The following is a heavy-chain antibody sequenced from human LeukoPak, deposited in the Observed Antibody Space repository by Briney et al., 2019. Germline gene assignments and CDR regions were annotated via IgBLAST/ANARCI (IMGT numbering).Heavy chain of an antibody. Sequence: ASVKVSCKASGYTFTSYYMHWVRQAPGQGLEWMGIVNPSGGSTSYAQKFQGRVTMTRDTSTSTVYMELSSLRSEDTAVYYCARGKDSSSPRNHDAFDIWGQGTMVTVSS. V-gene: IGHV1-46*01. D-gene: IGHD6-13*01. J-gene: IGHJ3*02. CDR1: GYTFTSYY. CDR2: VNPSGGST. CDR3: ARGKDSSSPRNHDAFDI.